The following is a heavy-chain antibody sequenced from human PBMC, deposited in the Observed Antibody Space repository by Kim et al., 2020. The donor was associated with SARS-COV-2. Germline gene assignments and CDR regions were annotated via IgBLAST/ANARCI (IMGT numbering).Heavy chain of an antibody. Sequence: YTDSGKGRCTISREKEKNSLYLQRTSLGEEDTAMYYCARDKQWLEGAFDIWGQGTMVTVSS. D-gene: IGHD6-19*01. CDR3: ARDKQWLEGAFDI. V-gene: IGHV3-48*02. J-gene: IGHJ3*02.